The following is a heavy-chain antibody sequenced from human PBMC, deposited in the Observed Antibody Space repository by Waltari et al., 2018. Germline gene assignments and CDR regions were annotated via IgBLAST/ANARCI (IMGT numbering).Heavy chain of an antibody. CDR3: ARGPGDMTTVTRYFGY. CDR2: INHSGST. V-gene: IGHV4-34*01. Sequence: QVQLQQWGAGLLKPSETLSLTCAVYGGSFSGYYWSWTRQPPGKGLGWVGEINHSGSTNYNPSLKSRVTISVDTSKNQFSLKLSSVTAADTAVYYCARGPGDMTTVTRYFGYWGQGTLVTVSS. J-gene: IGHJ4*02. CDR1: GGSFSGYY. D-gene: IGHD4-4*01.